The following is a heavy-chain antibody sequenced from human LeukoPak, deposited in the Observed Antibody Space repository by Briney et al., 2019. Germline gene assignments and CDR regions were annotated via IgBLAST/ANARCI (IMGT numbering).Heavy chain of an antibody. J-gene: IGHJ1*01. V-gene: IGHV1-46*01. CDR2: INPSGGST. CDR1: GYTFTGYY. D-gene: IGHD3-16*01. CDR3: ARGGRNDYVSNAEYFQH. Sequence: ASVKVSCKASGYTFTGYYMHWLRQAPGQGLEWMGIINPSGGSTSYAQKFQGRVTMTRDMSTSTVYMELSSLRSEDTAVYYCARGGRNDYVSNAEYFQHWGQGTLVTVSS.